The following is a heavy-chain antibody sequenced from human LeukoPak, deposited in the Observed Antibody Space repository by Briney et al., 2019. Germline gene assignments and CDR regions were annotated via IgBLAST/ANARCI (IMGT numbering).Heavy chain of an antibody. D-gene: IGHD6-13*01. CDR1: GFTFDDYG. CDR2: INWNGGRT. J-gene: IGHJ4*02. V-gene: IGHV3-20*04. Sequence: GSLLLSCAASGFTFDDYGMSWVRQGPGKGVEWVSGINWNGGRTSYEDSGKGRFTISRDNAKNSLYLQMNSLRAEDTALYYCARARGAAAGTPCDYWGQGTLVTVSS. CDR3: ARARGAAAGTPCDY.